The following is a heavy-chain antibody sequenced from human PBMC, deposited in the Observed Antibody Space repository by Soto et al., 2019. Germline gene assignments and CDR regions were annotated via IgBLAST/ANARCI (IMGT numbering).Heavy chain of an antibody. J-gene: IGHJ3*02. CDR2: VHYSGNT. D-gene: IGHD1-1*01. Sequence: SETLSLTCTVSGDSFISYFWTWTRQPPGKGLEWIGYVHYSGNTNYNPSLKSRVTISVDTSKNMLSLELSSVTAADTAVYYCARMNQLAPKRNAFDMWGQGTMVTVSS. V-gene: IGHV4-59*01. CDR3: ARMNQLAPKRNAFDM. CDR1: GDSFISYF.